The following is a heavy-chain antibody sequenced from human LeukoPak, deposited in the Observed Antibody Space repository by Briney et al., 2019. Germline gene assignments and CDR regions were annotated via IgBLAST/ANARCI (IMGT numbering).Heavy chain of an antibody. D-gene: IGHD3-22*01. J-gene: IGHJ4*02. CDR1: GFTFSSYG. V-gene: IGHV3-30*18. CDR2: ISYDGSNK. Sequence: PGGSLRLSCAASGFTFSSYGMHWVRQAPGKGLEWVAVISYDGSNKYYADSVKGRFTISRDNFKNTLYLQMNSLRAEDTAVYYCAKDCRNYDSSGYPPDYWGQGTLVTVSS. CDR3: AKDCRNYDSSGYPPDY.